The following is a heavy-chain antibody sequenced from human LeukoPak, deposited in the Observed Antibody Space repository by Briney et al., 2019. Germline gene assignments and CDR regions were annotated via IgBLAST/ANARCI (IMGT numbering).Heavy chain of an antibody. V-gene: IGHV4-34*01. J-gene: IGHJ4*02. CDR2: INHSGST. CDR3: ATLGEYYDSSGYYYN. CDR1: GGSFSGYY. Sequence: NPSGTLSLTCAVYGGSFSGYYWSWIRQPPGKGLEWIGEINHSGSTNYNPSLKSRVTISVDTSKNQSSLKLTSVTAADTAVYYCATLGEYYDSSGYYYNWGQGTLVTVSS. D-gene: IGHD3-22*01.